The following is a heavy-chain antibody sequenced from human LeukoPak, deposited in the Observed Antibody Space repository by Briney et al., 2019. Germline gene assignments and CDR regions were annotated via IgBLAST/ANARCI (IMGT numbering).Heavy chain of an antibody. J-gene: IGHJ4*02. D-gene: IGHD4-11*01. CDR2: IKSKTDGGTT. V-gene: IGHV3-15*01. CDR3: TTEALQPLDLRRGY. CDR1: GFPFSNAW. Sequence: GGSLRLSCAASGFPFSNAWMSWVRQAPGKGLELVGRIKSKTDGGTTDYAAPVKGRFTISRDDSKNTLYLQMNSLKTEDTAVYYCTTEALQPLDLRRGYWGQGTLVTVSS.